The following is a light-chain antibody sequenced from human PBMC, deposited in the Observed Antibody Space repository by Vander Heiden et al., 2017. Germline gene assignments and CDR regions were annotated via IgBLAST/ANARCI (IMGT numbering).Light chain of an antibody. CDR1: QRLNSNF. CDR3: QQYGSSPLT. V-gene: IGKV3-20*01. Sequence: EIVLTQSPGTLSLSPGERATLSCRARQRLNSNFLAWYRQKPGQAPRLLISGASNRATGIPDRFSASGSGTDFTLTISRLEPEDFAVYFCQQYGSSPLTFGGGTEVESK. J-gene: IGKJ4*01. CDR2: GAS.